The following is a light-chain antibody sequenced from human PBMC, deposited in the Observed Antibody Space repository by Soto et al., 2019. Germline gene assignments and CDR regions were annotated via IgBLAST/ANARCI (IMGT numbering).Light chain of an antibody. CDR1: QSISSY. CDR3: LQSYFTPWT. V-gene: IGKV1-39*01. Sequence: EIQVTLTTPSLSASVGDRVTITCLASQSISSYLSWYQQKPGKAPNLLIYAASSLQSGVPSRFSGSGSGADFTLTISSLQPEDFATYYCLQSYFTPWTFGQG. CDR2: AAS. J-gene: IGKJ1*01.